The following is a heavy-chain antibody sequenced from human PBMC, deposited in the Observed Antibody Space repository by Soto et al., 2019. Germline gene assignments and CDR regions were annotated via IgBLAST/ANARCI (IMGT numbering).Heavy chain of an antibody. CDR2: INTNSGGT. CDR3: TRDRELGRDWNYNSLLHVGFDY. J-gene: IGHJ4*02. Sequence: ASVKVSCKASGYTITDYYMHWVRQAPGQGLEWMGWINTNSGGTHYAQKFQGRVTMTRDTSITTVYMELSRLRSDDTAVYYCTRDRELGRDWNYNSLLHVGFDYWGQGALVT. CDR1: GYTITDYY. V-gene: IGHV1-2*02. D-gene: IGHD1-7*01.